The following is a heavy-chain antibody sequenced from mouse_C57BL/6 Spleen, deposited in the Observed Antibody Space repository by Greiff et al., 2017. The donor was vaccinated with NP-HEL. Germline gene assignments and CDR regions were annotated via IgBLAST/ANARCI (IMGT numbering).Heavy chain of an antibody. D-gene: IGHD4-1*01. CDR1: GYTFTSYW. Sequence: QVQLKQPGAELVKPGASVKLSCKASGYTFTSYWMHWVKQRPGQGLEWIGMIHPNSGSTNYNEKFKSKATLTVDKSSSTAYMQLSSLTSEDSAVYYCARGGDLGYFDYWGQGTTLTVSS. CDR2: IHPNSGST. CDR3: ARGGDLGYFDY. J-gene: IGHJ2*01. V-gene: IGHV1-64*01.